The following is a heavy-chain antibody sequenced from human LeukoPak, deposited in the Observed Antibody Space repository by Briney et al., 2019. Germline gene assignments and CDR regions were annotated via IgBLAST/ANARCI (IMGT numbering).Heavy chain of an antibody. V-gene: IGHV4-61*02. CDR2: IYTSGST. D-gene: IGHD4-17*01. Sequence: SETLSLTCAVSGGSISSNSYYWSWIRQPAGKGLEWIGRIYTSGSTNYNPSLKSRVTISVDTSKNQFSLKLSSVTAADTAVYYCARAPPYGLGGDAFDIWGQGTMVTVSS. CDR1: GGSISSNSYY. J-gene: IGHJ3*02. CDR3: ARAPPYGLGGDAFDI.